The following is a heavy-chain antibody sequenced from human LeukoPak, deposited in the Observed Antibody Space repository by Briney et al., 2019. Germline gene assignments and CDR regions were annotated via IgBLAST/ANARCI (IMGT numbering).Heavy chain of an antibody. CDR3: ARDDYGGYEPFDI. J-gene: IGHJ3*02. D-gene: IGHD4-17*01. Sequence: GGSLRLSCAASGFTFSSYEMNWVRQAPGKGLEWVSYISSSGSTIYYADSVKGRFTISRDNAKNSLYLQMNSLRAEDTAVYYCARDDYGGYEPFDIWGQGTMVTVSS. CDR1: GFTFSSYE. CDR2: ISSSGSTI. V-gene: IGHV3-48*03.